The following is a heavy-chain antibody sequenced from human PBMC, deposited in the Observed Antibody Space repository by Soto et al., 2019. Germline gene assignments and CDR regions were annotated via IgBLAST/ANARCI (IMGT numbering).Heavy chain of an antibody. CDR3: ARTIDGYAPWYFDL. CDR2: IYYSGST. D-gene: IGHD5-12*01. V-gene: IGHV4-31*03. Sequence: QVQLQESGPGLVKPSQTLSLTCTVSGGSISSGGYYWSWIRQHPGKGLEWIGYIYYSGSTYYNPSLKSRVTISVDTAKNQFSLKLSSVTAADTAVYYCARTIDGYAPWYFDLWGRGTLVTVSS. CDR1: GGSISSGGYY. J-gene: IGHJ2*01.